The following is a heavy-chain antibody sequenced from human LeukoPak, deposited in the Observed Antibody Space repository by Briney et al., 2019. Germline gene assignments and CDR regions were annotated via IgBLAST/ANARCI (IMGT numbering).Heavy chain of an antibody. Sequence: PSGTLSLTCTVSGGSISSSSYYWCWIRQPPGKGLEWIGSIYYSGSTYYNPSLKSRVTISVDTSKNQFSLKLSSVTAADTAVYYCARRTYYDSSGYYLDYWGQGTLVTVSS. CDR3: ARRTYYDSSGYYLDY. J-gene: IGHJ4*02. CDR2: IYYSGST. CDR1: GGSISSSSYY. D-gene: IGHD3-22*01. V-gene: IGHV4-39*01.